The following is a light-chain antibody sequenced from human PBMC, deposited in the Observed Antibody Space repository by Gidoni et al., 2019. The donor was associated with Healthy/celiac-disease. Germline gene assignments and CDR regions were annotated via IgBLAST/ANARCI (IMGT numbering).Light chain of an antibody. CDR1: SSDVGGYNY. CDR3: CSYAGSYTFCV. Sequence: QSALTQPRSVSGSPGQSVTISFTGTSSDVGGYNYVSWYQQHPGKAPKLMIYDVSKRPSGVPDRFSGSKSGNTASLTISGLQAEDEADYYCCSYAGSYTFCVFGTGTKVTVL. V-gene: IGLV2-11*01. CDR2: DVS. J-gene: IGLJ1*01.